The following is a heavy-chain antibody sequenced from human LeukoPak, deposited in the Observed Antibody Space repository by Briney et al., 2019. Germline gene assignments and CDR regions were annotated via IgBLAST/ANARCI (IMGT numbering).Heavy chain of an antibody. D-gene: IGHD5-12*01. J-gene: IGHJ4*02. CDR2: IYYSGST. CDR1: GGSISAYY. Sequence: SETLSLTCAVYGGSISAYYWTWIRQPPGKGLEWIGSIYYSGSTYYNPSLKSRVTISVDTSKNQFSLKLSSVTAADTAVYYCARGPSGYHNTGGQGTLVTVSS. CDR3: ARGPSGYHNT. V-gene: IGHV4-34*01.